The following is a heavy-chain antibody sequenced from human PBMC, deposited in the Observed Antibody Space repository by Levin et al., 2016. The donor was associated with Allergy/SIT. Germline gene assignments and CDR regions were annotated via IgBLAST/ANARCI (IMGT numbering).Heavy chain of an antibody. V-gene: IGHV3-21*01. Sequence: WIRQPPGKGLEWVSSISSSSSYIYYADSVKGRFTISRDNAKNSLYLQMNSLRAEDTAVYYCARGNEQQPASMDYWGQGTLVTVSS. CDR2: ISSSSSYI. CDR3: ARGNEQQPASMDY. J-gene: IGHJ4*02. D-gene: IGHD6-13*01.